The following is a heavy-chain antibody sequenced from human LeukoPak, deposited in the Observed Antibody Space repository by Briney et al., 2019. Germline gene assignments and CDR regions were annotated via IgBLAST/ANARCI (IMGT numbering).Heavy chain of an antibody. V-gene: IGHV4-34*01. Sequence: SETLSLTCAVYGGSFSGYFWSWIRQPPGKGLEWIGEINHSRSTNYNPSLKSRVTISVDTSKTQFSLKLSSVTAADTAVYYCARGPLHYSSSWYHNWFDPWGQGTLVTVSS. CDR2: INHSRST. J-gene: IGHJ5*02. D-gene: IGHD6-13*01. CDR1: GGSFSGYF. CDR3: ARGPLHYSSSWYHNWFDP.